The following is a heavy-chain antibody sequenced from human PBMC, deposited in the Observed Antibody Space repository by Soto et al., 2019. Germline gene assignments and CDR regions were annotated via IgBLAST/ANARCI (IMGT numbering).Heavy chain of an antibody. V-gene: IGHV4-30-2*01. CDR1: GGSISSGGYS. J-gene: IGHJ3*02. D-gene: IGHD3-22*01. CDR3: ARGVHSSGYTSPLFDI. Sequence: SETLSLTCAVSGGSISSGGYSWSWIRQPPGKGLEWIGYIYHSGSTYYNPSLKSRVTISVDRSKNQFSLKLSSVTAADTAVYYCARGVHSSGYTSPLFDIWGQGTMVTVSS. CDR2: IYHSGST.